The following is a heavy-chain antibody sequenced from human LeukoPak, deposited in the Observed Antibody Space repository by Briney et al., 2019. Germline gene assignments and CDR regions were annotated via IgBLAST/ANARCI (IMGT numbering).Heavy chain of an antibody. CDR1: GFTFSDYY. D-gene: IGHD5-12*01. V-gene: IGHV3-11*04. J-gene: IGHJ3*02. CDR3: ARDSGYEAIISEDAFDI. CDR2: ISGSGTTI. Sequence: GGSLRLSCAASGFTFSDYYMSWIRQAPGKGLEWVSYISGSGTTIYYADSVKGRFTISRDNAKNSLYLQMNSLRAEDTAVYYCARDSGYEAIISEDAFDIWGQGTMVTVSS.